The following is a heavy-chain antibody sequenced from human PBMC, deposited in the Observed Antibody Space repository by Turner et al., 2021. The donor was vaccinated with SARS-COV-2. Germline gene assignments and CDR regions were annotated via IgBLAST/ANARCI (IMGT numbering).Heavy chain of an antibody. CDR2: ISYDGSNK. V-gene: IGHV3-30-3*01. CDR1: GFTLSRYA. CDR3: ARDHWGNVVVVTANHYYYGMDV. D-gene: IGHD2-21*02. J-gene: IGHJ6*02. Sequence: QVQLVESGGGVVQPGRSLRLPCAASGFTLSRYAMHWVRQDTGKGLEWVAVISYDGSNKYYADSVKGRFTISRDNSKNTLYLQMNSLRAEDTAVYYCARDHWGNVVVVTANHYYYGMDVWGQGTTVTVSS.